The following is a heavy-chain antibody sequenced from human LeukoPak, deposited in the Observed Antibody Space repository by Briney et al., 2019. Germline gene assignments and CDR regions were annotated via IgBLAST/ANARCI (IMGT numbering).Heavy chain of an antibody. J-gene: IGHJ4*02. CDR3: AGLEGRYSTDWFYFFDY. CDR2: MYLGGTT. CDR1: GGSISSLNL. Sequence: SGTLSLTCIVSGGSISSLNLWSWLRQPPGKGLEWIGEMYLGGTTNFNPSLKSRVTILIDKSKNQLSLQLTSVTAADAAVYYCAGLEGRYSTDWFYFFDYWGQGALVTVSS. V-gene: IGHV4-4*02. D-gene: IGHD6-19*01.